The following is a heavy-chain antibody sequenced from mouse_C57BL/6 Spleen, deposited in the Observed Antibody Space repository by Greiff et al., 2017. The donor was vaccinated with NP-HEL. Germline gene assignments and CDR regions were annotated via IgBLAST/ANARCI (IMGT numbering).Heavy chain of an antibody. V-gene: IGHV1-72*01. CDR1: GYTFTSYW. CDR2: IDPNSGGT. Sequence: VKQSCKASGYTFTSYWMHWVKQRPGRGLEWIGRIDPNSGGTKYNEKFKSKATLTVDKPSSTAYMQLSSLTSEDSAVYYCARFYYDYSAWFAYWGQGTLVTVSA. J-gene: IGHJ3*01. D-gene: IGHD2-4*01. CDR3: ARFYYDYSAWFAY.